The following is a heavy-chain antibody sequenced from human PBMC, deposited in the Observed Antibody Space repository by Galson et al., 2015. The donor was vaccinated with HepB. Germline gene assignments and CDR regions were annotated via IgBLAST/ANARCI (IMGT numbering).Heavy chain of an antibody. J-gene: IGHJ5*02. CDR2: IRSKAYGGTT. D-gene: IGHD4-17*01. CDR1: GFTFGDYA. V-gene: IGHV3-49*03. Sequence: SLRLSCAASGFTFGDYAMSWFRQAPGKGLEWVGFIRSKAYGGTTEYAASVKGRFTISRDDSKSIAYLQMNSLKTEDTAVYYCTRGGYYGDNNWFDPWGQGTLVTVSS. CDR3: TRGGYYGDNNWFDP.